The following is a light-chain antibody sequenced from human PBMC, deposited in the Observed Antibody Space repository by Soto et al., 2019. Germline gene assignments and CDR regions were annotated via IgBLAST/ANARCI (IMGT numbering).Light chain of an antibody. CDR2: KAS. V-gene: IGKV1-5*03. J-gene: IGKJ1*01. CDR1: QGISNY. CDR3: QQYNNYFWA. Sequence: IQMTQSPSSLSASVGDRVTIRCRTCQGISNYLAWYQQKPGKVPKLLIRKASSLESGVPSRCSGSGSGTEFTLTISSLQPDDLATYYCQQYNNYFWAFGQGTKVDIK.